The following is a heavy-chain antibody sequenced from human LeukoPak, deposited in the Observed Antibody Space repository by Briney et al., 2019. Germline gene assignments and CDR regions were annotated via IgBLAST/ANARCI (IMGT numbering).Heavy chain of an antibody. J-gene: IGHJ3*02. CDR2: MNPNSGNT. Sequence: ASVKVSCKASGYTFTSYDINWVRQATGQGLEWMGWMNPNSGNTGYAQKFQGRVTITRNTSISTAYMELSSLTSEDTAVYYCASSDCSSTSCHGLDDAFDIWGQGTMVTVSS. D-gene: IGHD2-2*01. CDR1: GYTFTSYD. CDR3: ASSDCSSTSCHGLDDAFDI. V-gene: IGHV1-8*03.